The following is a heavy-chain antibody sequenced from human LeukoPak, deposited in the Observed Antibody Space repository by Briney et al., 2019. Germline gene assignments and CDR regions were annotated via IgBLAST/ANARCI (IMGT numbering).Heavy chain of an antibody. CDR3: AREYSSSWRPFDY. D-gene: IGHD6-13*01. J-gene: IGHJ4*02. CDR2: IRYDAYIE. CDR1: GFTFSTYG. Sequence: GGSLRLSCAASGFTFSTYGMHWVRQAPGKGLEWVTFIRYDAYIEYYADSVKGRFTISRDNSKNTVYLQMNSLTTEDTAVYYCAREYSSSWRPFDYWGQGTLVTVSS. V-gene: IGHV3-30*02.